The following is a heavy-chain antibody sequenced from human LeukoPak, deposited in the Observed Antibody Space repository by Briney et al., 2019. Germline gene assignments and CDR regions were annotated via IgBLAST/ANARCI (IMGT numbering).Heavy chain of an antibody. Sequence: KSSETLSLTCTVSSGSISSNYWSWIRQPPGKGLEWIGYISYGGSTNYNPSLKSRVTISIDTSNNQFSLKLSSVTAADTAVYYCTRDEVWAFDLWGQGTMVTVSS. V-gene: IGHV4-59*01. CDR3: TRDEVWAFDL. CDR1: SGSISSNY. J-gene: IGHJ3*01. D-gene: IGHD2-21*01. CDR2: ISYGGST.